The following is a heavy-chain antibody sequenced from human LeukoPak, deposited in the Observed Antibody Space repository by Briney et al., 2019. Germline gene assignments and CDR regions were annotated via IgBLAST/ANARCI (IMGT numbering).Heavy chain of an antibody. Sequence: PSETLSLTCTVSGGSISSYYWSWIRQPPGKGLEWIGYIYYSGSTNYNPSLKSRVTISVDTSKNQLSLKLSSVTAADTAVYYCARVRGRNAFDIWGQGTMVTASS. CDR2: IYYSGST. V-gene: IGHV4-59*01. CDR3: ARVRGRNAFDI. J-gene: IGHJ3*02. CDR1: GGSISSYY.